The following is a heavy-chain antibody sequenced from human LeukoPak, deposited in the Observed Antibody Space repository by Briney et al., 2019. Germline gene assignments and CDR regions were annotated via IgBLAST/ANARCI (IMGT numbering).Heavy chain of an antibody. CDR3: ARRRVTVVRGVDITSYYFDY. CDR1: GFTLTSYA. V-gene: IGHV3-20*04. CDR2: INWIGGST. J-gene: IGHJ4*02. Sequence: PGGSLRLSCAASGFTLTSYAMTWVRHAPGKGLEWVSGINWIGGSTGYADSVKGRFTISRDNAKNSLFLQMNSLRAEDTALYYCARRRVTVVRGVDITSYYFDYWGQGTLVTVSS. D-gene: IGHD3-10*01.